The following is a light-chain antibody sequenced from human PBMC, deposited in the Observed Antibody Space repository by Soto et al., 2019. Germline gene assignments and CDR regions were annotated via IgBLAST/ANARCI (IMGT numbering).Light chain of an antibody. V-gene: IGKV2-30*01. J-gene: IGKJ1*01. CDR2: EVS. CDR3: MQGTHWPPT. Sequence: DVVMTQSPLSLPVTLGQPASISCSSSQSLVYSGGNTYLSWFQQRPGQSPRRLIYEVSNRDSGVPDRFSRSGSGTDFTLKISRVEAEDVGVFYCMQGTHWPPTYGQGTKVEIK. CDR1: QSLVYSGGNTY.